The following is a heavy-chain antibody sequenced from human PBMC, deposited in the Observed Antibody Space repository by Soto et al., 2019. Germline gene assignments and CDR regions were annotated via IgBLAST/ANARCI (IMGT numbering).Heavy chain of an antibody. Sequence: PSETLSLTCAVSGVSIISDNWWTWIRQTPGEGLEWIGEIYHTGRTNYNPSLKSRVTISVDKSKDQFSLKLSSVTAADTAVYYCAKDYPGGYHLKWGQGTLVTSPQ. V-gene: IGHV4-4*02. CDR3: AKDYPGGYHLK. CDR2: IYHTGRT. CDR1: GVSIISDNW. J-gene: IGHJ4*02. D-gene: IGHD5-12*01.